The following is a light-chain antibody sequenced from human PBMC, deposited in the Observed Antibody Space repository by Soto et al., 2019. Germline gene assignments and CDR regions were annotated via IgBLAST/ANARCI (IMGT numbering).Light chain of an antibody. Sequence: EIVATQSPATLSLSPGERATLACRASQSGSSSLAWYPQKPGQAPRLLIYDASQMATGIPARFSGSGSGTDFTLTISSLEPEDYAVYSCQQRANWPHTFGQETKLEI. J-gene: IGKJ2*01. V-gene: IGKV3-11*01. CDR1: QSGSSS. CDR3: QQRANWPHT. CDR2: DAS.